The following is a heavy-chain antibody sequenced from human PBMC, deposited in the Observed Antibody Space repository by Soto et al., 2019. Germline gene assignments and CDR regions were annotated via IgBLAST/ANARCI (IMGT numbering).Heavy chain of an antibody. Sequence: QVQLQESGPGLVNPSGTLSLTCAVSGGSISSSNWWSWVRQPPGTGLEWIGEIYHCGSTNYNPSLKSRVTISVDKATNHYSLKLRSVTAADTDVYYWARGRGTLGYYYYGMDVWGQGTTVTVSS. D-gene: IGHD3-10*01. J-gene: IGHJ6*02. CDR2: IYHCGST. V-gene: IGHV4-4*02. CDR1: GGSISSSNW. CDR3: ARGRGTLGYYYYGMDV.